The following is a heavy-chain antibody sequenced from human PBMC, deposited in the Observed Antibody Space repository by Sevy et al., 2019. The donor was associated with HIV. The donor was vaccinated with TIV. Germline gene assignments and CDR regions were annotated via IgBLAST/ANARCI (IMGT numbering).Heavy chain of an antibody. J-gene: IGHJ4*02. CDR3: AGGVITFGGVIVTKGFFDY. D-gene: IGHD3-16*02. CDR2: INHSGST. CDR1: GGSFSGYY. V-gene: IGHV4-34*01. Sequence: SETLSLTCAVYGGSFSGYYWSWIRQPPGKGLEWIGEINHSGSTNYNPSLKSRVTISVDTSKNQFSLKLSSVTAADTAVYYCAGGVITFGGVIVTKGFFDYWGQGTLVTVSS.